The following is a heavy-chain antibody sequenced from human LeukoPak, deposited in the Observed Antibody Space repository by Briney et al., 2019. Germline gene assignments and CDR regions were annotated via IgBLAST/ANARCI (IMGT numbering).Heavy chain of an antibody. D-gene: IGHD6-19*01. J-gene: IGHJ4*02. Sequence: SETLSLTCTVSGYSISSGYYWGWIRQPPGKGLEWIGSIYYSGSTYYNPSLKSRVTISVDTSKNQFSLKLSSVTAAGTAVYYCARHLRQWLVDGAFDYWGQGTLVTVSS. V-gene: IGHV4-38-2*02. CDR2: IYYSGST. CDR3: ARHLRQWLVDGAFDY. CDR1: GYSISSGYY.